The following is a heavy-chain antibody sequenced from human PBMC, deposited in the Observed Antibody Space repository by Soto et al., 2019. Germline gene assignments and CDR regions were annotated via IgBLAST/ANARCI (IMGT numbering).Heavy chain of an antibody. CDR2: IYYSGST. Sequence: PSETLSLTCTVSGGSISSYYCSWIRQPPGKGLEWIGYIYYSGSTNYNPSLKSRVTISVDTSKNQFSLKLSSVTAADTAVYYCARAWFGELRSFVPWFEPWGQGTLVTVSS. CDR1: GGSISSYY. J-gene: IGHJ5*02. D-gene: IGHD3-10*01. V-gene: IGHV4-59*01. CDR3: ARAWFGELRSFVPWFEP.